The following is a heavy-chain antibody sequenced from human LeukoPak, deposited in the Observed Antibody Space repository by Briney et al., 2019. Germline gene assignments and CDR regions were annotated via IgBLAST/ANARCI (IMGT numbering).Heavy chain of an antibody. CDR3: ARRWAVAAVDY. CDR1: GFTFSIFW. CDR2: IDSDGSST. Sequence: PGGSLRLSCAASGFTFSIFWMHWVRRAPGKGPVWVSRIDSDGSSTDYADSVKGRFTISRDNAKNTLYLQMNSLRTGDTAVYYCARRWAVAAVDYWGQGTLVTVSS. J-gene: IGHJ4*02. V-gene: IGHV3-74*01. D-gene: IGHD6-19*01.